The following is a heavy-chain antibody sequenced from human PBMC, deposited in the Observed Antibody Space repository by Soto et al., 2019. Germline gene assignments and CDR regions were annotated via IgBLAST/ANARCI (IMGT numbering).Heavy chain of an antibody. D-gene: IGHD4-17*01. V-gene: IGHV4-59*01. CDR2: IYYSGST. CDR1: GGSISSYY. J-gene: IGHJ4*02. CDR3: AREAGDYADY. Sequence: SETLSLTCTVSGGSISSYYWSWIRQPPGKGLEWIGYIYYSGSTNYNPSLKSRVTISVDTSKNQFSLKLSSVTAADTAVYYCAREAGDYADYWGQGTLVTVSS.